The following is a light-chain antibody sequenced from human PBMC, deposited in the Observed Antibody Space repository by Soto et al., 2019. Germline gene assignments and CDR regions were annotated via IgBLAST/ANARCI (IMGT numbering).Light chain of an antibody. CDR1: NNDFGVDKF. Sequence: QSVLTQPASVSGSPGQSITITCTGSNNDFGVDKFVSWYQQHPGEAPKLIIFDVSNRPSRVSHRFSGSKSGNTASLTISRLQPEDESDYYCTSFTTNLAFVFGTGTKLTVL. CDR3: TSFTTNLAFV. CDR2: DVS. V-gene: IGLV2-14*03. J-gene: IGLJ1*01.